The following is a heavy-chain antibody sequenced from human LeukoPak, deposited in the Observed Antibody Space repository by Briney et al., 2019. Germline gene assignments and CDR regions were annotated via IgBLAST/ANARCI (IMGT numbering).Heavy chain of an antibody. Sequence: PSETLSLTCAVSGGSISSSNWWSWVRQPPGKGLEWIGEIYHSGSTNYNPSLKSRVTISVDTSKNQFSLKLSSVTAADTAVYYCARAFTMVRGGEAFDIWGQGTMVTVSS. CDR2: IYHSGST. D-gene: IGHD3-10*01. CDR3: ARAFTMVRGGEAFDI. V-gene: IGHV4-4*02. CDR1: GGSISSSNW. J-gene: IGHJ3*02.